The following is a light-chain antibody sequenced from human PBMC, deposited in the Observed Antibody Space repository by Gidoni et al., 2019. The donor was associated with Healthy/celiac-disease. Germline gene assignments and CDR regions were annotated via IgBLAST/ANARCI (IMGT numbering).Light chain of an antibody. CDR3: QAWDSSTLYV. V-gene: IGLV3-1*01. CDR2: QDN. J-gene: IGLJ1*01. CDR1: KLGDKY. Sequence: SYELTQPPSVSVSPGQTASITCTGDKLGDKYACWYQQKPGQSPLLVTYQDNKRPSGIPERFSGSNSGNTATLTISVTQALDESDYYCQAWDSSTLYVFGTGTNVTVL.